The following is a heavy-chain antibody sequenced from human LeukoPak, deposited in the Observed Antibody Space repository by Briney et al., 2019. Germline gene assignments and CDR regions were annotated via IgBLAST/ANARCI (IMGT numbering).Heavy chain of an antibody. CDR2: ISSSSSPI. D-gene: IGHD6-19*01. CDR1: GFPFRSYT. CDR3: ATEDSGRFH. V-gene: IGHV3-48*02. Sequence: PGGSLRLSCAASGFPFRSYTMNWVRQAPGKGLEWLSYISSSSSPIYYADSVEGRFTISRDNAKNSLYLQMNSLRDEDTAVYYCATEDSGRFHWGQGTLVTVSS. J-gene: IGHJ4*02.